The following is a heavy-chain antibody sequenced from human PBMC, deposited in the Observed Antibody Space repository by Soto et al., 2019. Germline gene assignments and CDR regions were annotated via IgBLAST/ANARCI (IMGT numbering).Heavy chain of an antibody. J-gene: IGHJ4*02. Sequence: QVPLVESGGGLVKPGGSLRLSCAASGFTFSDYYMTWFRQAPGKGLEWVTYISSTSAYTDYADSLKGRFTISRDNADSILYHQMSSLRDEDTAVYFCARDPSRRAPPDYWGQGTLVTVSS. CDR3: ARDPSRRAPPDY. CDR2: ISSTSAYT. V-gene: IGHV3-11*05. CDR1: GFTFSDYY. D-gene: IGHD6-6*01.